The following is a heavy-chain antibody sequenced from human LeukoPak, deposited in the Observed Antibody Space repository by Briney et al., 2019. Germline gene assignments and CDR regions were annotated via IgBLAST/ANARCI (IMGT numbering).Heavy chain of an antibody. V-gene: IGHV4-59*01. Sequence: SETLSLTCTVSGGSISSYYWSWIRQPPGKGLEWIGYTYYSGSTNYNPSLKSRVTISVDTSKNQFSLKLSSVTAADTAVYYCARVPSHYDILTGAFDIWGQGTMVTVSS. CDR2: TYYSGST. D-gene: IGHD3-9*01. J-gene: IGHJ3*02. CDR1: GGSISSYY. CDR3: ARVPSHYDILTGAFDI.